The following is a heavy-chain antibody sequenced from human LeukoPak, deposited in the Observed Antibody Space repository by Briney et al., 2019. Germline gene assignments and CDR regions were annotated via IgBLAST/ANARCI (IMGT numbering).Heavy chain of an antibody. CDR2: ISSSSSTI. Sequence: GGSLRLSCAASGFTFSSYSMNWVRQAPGKGLEWVSYISSSSSTIYYADSVKGRFTISRDNAKNSLYLQMNSLRAEDTAVYYCARVANVYYYDSSGYYPFWGQGTLVTVSS. V-gene: IGHV3-48*04. J-gene: IGHJ4*02. CDR3: ARVANVYYYDSSGYYPF. CDR1: GFTFSSYS. D-gene: IGHD3-22*01.